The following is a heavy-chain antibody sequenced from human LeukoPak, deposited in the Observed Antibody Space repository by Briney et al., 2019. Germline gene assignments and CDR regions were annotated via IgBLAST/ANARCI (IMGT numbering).Heavy chain of an antibody. CDR3: ARADIVVVPAATYCYYGMDV. J-gene: IGHJ6*02. D-gene: IGHD2-2*01. CDR1: GFTFSSYS. Sequence: PGGSLRLSCAASGFTFSSYSMNWVRQAPGKGLEWVSSISSSSSYIYYADSVKGRFTISRDNAKNSLYLQMNSLRAEDTAVYYCARADIVVVPAATYCYYGMDVWGQGTTVTVSS. CDR2: ISSSSSYI. V-gene: IGHV3-21*01.